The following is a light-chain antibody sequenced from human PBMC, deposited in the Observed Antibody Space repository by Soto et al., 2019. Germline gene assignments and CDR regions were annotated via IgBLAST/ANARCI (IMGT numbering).Light chain of an antibody. J-gene: IGLJ1*01. V-gene: IGLV2-14*01. CDR1: SSDVGGYNY. CDR2: EVS. CDR3: SSYTSSSTYV. Sequence: QSVLTQPAFVSGSPGQSITISCTGTSSDVGGYNYVSWYQQHPGKAPKLMIYEVSNRPSGVSNRFSGSKSGNTASLTISGLQAEDEADYYCSSYTSSSTYVFGTGTRSPS.